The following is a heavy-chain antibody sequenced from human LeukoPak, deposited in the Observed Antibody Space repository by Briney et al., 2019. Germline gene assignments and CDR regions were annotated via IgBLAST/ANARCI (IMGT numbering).Heavy chain of an antibody. V-gene: IGHV4-59*01. Sequence: SETLSLTCTVSGGSISSYYWSWIRQPPGKGLEWIGYIYYSGSTNYNPSLKSRVTISVDTSKNQFSLKLSSVTAADTAVYYCAGAMVRGVIKGAFDIWGQGTMVTVSS. CDR2: IYYSGST. CDR1: GGSISSYY. D-gene: IGHD3-10*01. J-gene: IGHJ3*02. CDR3: AGAMVRGVIKGAFDI.